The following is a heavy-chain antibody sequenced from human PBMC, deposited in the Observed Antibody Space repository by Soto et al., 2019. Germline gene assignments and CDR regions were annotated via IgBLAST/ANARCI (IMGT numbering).Heavy chain of an antibody. CDR3: ARDVAMPSGLGLGY. CDR2: ISNDGSKK. D-gene: IGHD6-19*01. CDR1: GFVFTNYG. V-gene: IGHV3-30*03. J-gene: IGHJ4*02. Sequence: SLRLSCAASGFVFTNYGMHWVRQAPGKGLEWVAFISNDGSKKYYADSVKGRFTTSRDNSENTVYLQMTSLRPDDTAVFYCARDVAMPSGLGLGYWGQGTLVTVSS.